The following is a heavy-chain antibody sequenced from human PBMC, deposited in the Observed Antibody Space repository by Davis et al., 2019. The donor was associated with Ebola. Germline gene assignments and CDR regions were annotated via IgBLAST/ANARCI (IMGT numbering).Heavy chain of an antibody. D-gene: IGHD3-16*01. Sequence: GGSLRLSCAASGFTFSSFTMSWVRQAPEKGLEWVSGISGSGGNTYYADSGKGRFTISRDNSKNTLYLQMNSLRAEDTALYYCAKDAPLRPHWFDPWGQGTLVTVSS. V-gene: IGHV3-23*01. CDR3: AKDAPLRPHWFDP. CDR2: ISGSGGNT. J-gene: IGHJ5*02. CDR1: GFTFSSFT.